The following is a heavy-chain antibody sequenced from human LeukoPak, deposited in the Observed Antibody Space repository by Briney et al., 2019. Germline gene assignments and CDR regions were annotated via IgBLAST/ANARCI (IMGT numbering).Heavy chain of an antibody. V-gene: IGHV3-11*01. CDR1: GFNFSDYY. Sequence: PGGSLRLSCAASGFNFSDYYMSWIRQAPGKGLEWVSYISGSGSIIYYADSVKGRFTISRDNSKNTLYLQMNSLRAEDTAVYYCAKEEYDYGDPGHFDYWGQGTLVTVSS. CDR3: AKEEYDYGDPGHFDY. D-gene: IGHD4-17*01. J-gene: IGHJ4*02. CDR2: ISGSGSII.